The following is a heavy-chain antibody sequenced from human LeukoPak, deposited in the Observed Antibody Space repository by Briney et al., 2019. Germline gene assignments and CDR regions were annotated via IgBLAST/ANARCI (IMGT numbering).Heavy chain of an antibody. J-gene: IGHJ4*02. CDR1: GYTLTELS. CDR2: FDPEDGET. CDR3: VAVAYDY. D-gene: IGHD3-16*01. V-gene: IGHV1-24*01. Sequence: GASVTVSCTVSGYTLTELSMHWVRQAPGKGLEWMGGFDPEDGETIYAQKFQGRVTMTEDTSTDTAYMELSSLRPEDTAVYYCVAVAYDYWGQGTLVTVSS.